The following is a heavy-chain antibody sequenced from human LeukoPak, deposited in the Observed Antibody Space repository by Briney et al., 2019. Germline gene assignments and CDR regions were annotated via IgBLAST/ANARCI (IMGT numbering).Heavy chain of an antibody. Sequence: GASVKVSCKASGYIFTGYYMHWVRQAPGQALEWMGWITPFNGNTNYAQKFQDRVTITRDRSMSTAYMELSSLRSEDTAVYYCASRSSNDAFDIWGQGTMVTVSS. D-gene: IGHD6-13*01. CDR2: ITPFNGNT. J-gene: IGHJ3*02. CDR3: ASRSSNDAFDI. CDR1: GYIFTGYY. V-gene: IGHV1-45*02.